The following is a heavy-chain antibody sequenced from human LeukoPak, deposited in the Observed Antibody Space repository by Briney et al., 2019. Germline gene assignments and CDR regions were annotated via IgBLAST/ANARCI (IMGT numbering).Heavy chain of an antibody. V-gene: IGHV4-31*02. CDR1: GDSIISGGYS. CDR3: AREYVGLYHGDPRYFDY. Sequence: KPSQTLSLTCSVSGDSIISGGYSWSWIPQPPGKGLEWIGYIFYSGGTHYNPSLKSRVTISVDTSKNQFSLKVNSVTAADTAVYYCAREYVGLYHGDPRYFDYWGQGTLVTVSS. CDR2: IFYSGGT. D-gene: IGHD4-17*01. J-gene: IGHJ4*02.